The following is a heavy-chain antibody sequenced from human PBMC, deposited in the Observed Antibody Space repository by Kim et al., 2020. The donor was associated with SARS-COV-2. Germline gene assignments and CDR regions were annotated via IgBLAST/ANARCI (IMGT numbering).Heavy chain of an antibody. CDR3: ARQQAVDYDFWSAQDY. Sequence: GESLKISCKGSGYSFTSYWIGWVRQMPGKGLEWMGIIYPGDSDTRYSPSFQGQVTISADKSISTAYLQWSSLKASDTAMYYCARQQAVDYDFWSAQDYWGQGTLVTVSS. CDR2: IYPGDSDT. CDR1: GYSFTSYW. D-gene: IGHD3-3*01. V-gene: IGHV5-51*01. J-gene: IGHJ4*02.